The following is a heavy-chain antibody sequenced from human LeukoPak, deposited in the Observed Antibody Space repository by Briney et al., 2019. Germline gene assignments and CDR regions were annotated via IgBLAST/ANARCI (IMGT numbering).Heavy chain of an antibody. J-gene: IGHJ4*02. CDR3: ARGRSVNYYGQDY. CDR2: INPHSGGT. Sequence: GASVKVSCKASGYTFTGYYMHWVRQAPGHGLEWMGWINPHSGGTDYAQKFQGRVTMTRDTSISTAYMELSRLRSDDTAVYYCARGRSVNYYGQDYWGQGTLVTVSS. V-gene: IGHV1-2*02. D-gene: IGHD3-10*01. CDR1: GYTFTGYY.